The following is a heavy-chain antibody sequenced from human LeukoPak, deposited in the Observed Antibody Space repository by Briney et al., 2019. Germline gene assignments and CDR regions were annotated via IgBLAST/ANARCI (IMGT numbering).Heavy chain of an antibody. D-gene: IGHD2-21*01. CDR1: GGTFSSYT. J-gene: IGHJ4*02. CDR2: IIPILGIA. CDR3: ARATYCGGDCYSNY. Sequence: ASVKVSCRASGGTFSSYTISWVRQAPGQGLEWMGRIIPILGIANYAQKFQGRVTITADKSTRTAYMELSSLRSEDTAVYYCARATYCGGDCYSNYWGQGTLVTVSS. V-gene: IGHV1-69*02.